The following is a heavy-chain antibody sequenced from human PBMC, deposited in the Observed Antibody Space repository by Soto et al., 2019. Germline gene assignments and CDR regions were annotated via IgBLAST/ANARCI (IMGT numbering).Heavy chain of an antibody. CDR1: GGSISSGGYY. CDR2: IYYSGST. V-gene: IGHV4-31*03. D-gene: IGHD3-10*01. CDR3: ARGRVTMVRGFRGGYGMDV. J-gene: IGHJ6*02. Sequence: TSETLSLTCTVSGGSISSGGYYWSWIRQHPGKGLEWIGYIYYSGSTYYNPSLKSRVTISVDTSKNQFSLKLSSVTAADTAVYYCARGRVTMVRGFRGGYGMDVWGQGTTVTVSS.